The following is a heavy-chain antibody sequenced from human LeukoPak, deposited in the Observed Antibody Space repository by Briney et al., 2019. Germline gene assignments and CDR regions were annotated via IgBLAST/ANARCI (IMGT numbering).Heavy chain of an antibody. CDR3: ARDSLRVVGASSTLDY. CDR2: ISGYNGNT. D-gene: IGHD2-2*01. J-gene: IGHJ4*02. Sequence: ASVKVSCKASGYTFTSYGISWVRQAPGQGLEGMGWISGYNGNTNYAQKFQGRVSMTTDTSTRTAYMELRSLRSDDTAVYYCARDSLRVVGASSTLDYWGQGTLVTVSS. CDR1: GYTFTSYG. V-gene: IGHV1-18*01.